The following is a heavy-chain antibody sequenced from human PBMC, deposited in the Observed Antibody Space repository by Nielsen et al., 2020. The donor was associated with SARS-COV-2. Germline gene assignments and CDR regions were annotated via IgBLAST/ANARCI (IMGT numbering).Heavy chain of an antibody. CDR3: ASFITMVRGVITDYFDY. V-gene: IGHV4-61*02. D-gene: IGHD3-10*01. Sequence: SETLSLTCTVSGGSISSGSYYWSWIRQPAGKGLEWIGRIYTSGSTNYNPSLKSRVTISVDTSKNQFSLKLSSVTAADTAVYYCASFITMVRGVITDYFDYWGQGTLVTVSS. CDR1: GGSISSGSYY. J-gene: IGHJ4*02. CDR2: IYTSGST.